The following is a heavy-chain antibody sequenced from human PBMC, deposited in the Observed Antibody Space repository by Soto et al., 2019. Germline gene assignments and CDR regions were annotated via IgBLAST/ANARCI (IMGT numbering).Heavy chain of an antibody. J-gene: IGHJ6*02. CDR2: IYYSGST. CDR1: GCSISSYY. D-gene: IGHD1-7*01. CDR3: ARNNWNYGYYYYYGMDV. Sequence: SETLSLTCTFSGCSISSYYWSWIRQPPGKGLEWIGYIYYSGSTNYNPSLKSRVTISVDTSKNQFSLKLSSVTAADTAVYYCARNNWNYGYYYYYGMDVWGQGTTVTVSS. V-gene: IGHV4-59*01.